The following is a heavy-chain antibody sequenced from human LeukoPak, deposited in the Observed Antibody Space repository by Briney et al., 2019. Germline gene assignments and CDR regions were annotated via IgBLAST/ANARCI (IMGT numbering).Heavy chain of an antibody. Sequence: GGSLRLSCAASGFTFSIYAMSWVRQAPGKGLEWVSVLSGSAGSTYYADSVKGRFTISRDNSKNTLYLQMNSLRAEDTAIYYCVKDLRLDCSTTSCYLLDYWGQGTLVTVSS. CDR3: VKDLRLDCSTTSCYLLDY. D-gene: IGHD2-2*01. J-gene: IGHJ4*02. CDR2: LSGSAGST. V-gene: IGHV3-23*01. CDR1: GFTFSIYA.